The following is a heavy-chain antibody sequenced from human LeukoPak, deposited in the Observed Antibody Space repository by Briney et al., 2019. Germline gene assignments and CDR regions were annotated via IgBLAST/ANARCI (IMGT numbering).Heavy chain of an antibody. CDR1: GYTFTDYY. Sequence: ASLTVSCTASGYTFTDYYMHWVRQAPGQGLEWMGWINPNDGDTNYAQKFQGRVTITRDTSISTANMEVSRRRSDDTAVYYCARANFRYCSSTTCLFDYWGQGTLVTVSS. CDR2: INPNDGDT. V-gene: IGHV1-2*02. D-gene: IGHD2-2*01. J-gene: IGHJ4*02. CDR3: ARANFRYCSSTTCLFDY.